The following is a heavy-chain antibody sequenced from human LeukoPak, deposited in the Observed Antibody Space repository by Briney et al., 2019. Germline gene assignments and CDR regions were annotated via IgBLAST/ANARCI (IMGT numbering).Heavy chain of an antibody. V-gene: IGHV3-72*01. CDR1: GFTFSDRY. D-gene: IGHD3-10*01. CDR2: TRNKANSYTT. J-gene: IGHJ4*02. Sequence: GGSLRLSCAASGFTFSDRYMDWVRQAPGKGLEWVGRTRNKANSYTTEYAASVKGRFTISRDDSKNSLYLQMNSLKTEDTAVYYCARPSFSTSSGNPSDYWGQGTLVTVSS. CDR3: ARPSFSTSSGNPSDY.